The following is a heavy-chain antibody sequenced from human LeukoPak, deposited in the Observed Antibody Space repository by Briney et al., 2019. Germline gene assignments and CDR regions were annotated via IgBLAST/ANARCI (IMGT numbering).Heavy chain of an antibody. CDR2: ITRSSYI. Sequence: GGSLRLSCAASGFTFSTYSMNWVRQAPGKGLEWVSSITRSSYIYYADSVKGRFTISRDNAKNSLYLQMNSLRAEDTAVYYCAKDREWELLGNYYYYMDVWGKGTTVTVSS. CDR1: GFTFSTYS. CDR3: AKDREWELLGNYYYYMDV. J-gene: IGHJ6*03. D-gene: IGHD1-26*01. V-gene: IGHV3-21*01.